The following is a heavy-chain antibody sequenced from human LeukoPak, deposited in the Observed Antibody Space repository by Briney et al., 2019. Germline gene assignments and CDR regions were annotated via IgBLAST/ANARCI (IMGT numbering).Heavy chain of an antibody. D-gene: IGHD3-22*01. V-gene: IGHV4-4*07. CDR3: ARGYYNSSGYSFDY. CDR2: IYTSGST. J-gene: IGHJ4*02. CDR1: GASMSNYY. Sequence: PSETLSLTCTVSGASMSNYYCHWIRQSAGKGLEWIGRIYTSGSTNYNPFLKSRVTMSVDTSKNQSSLKINSLTADDTGVYYCARGYYNSSGYSFDYWGQGTLVTVSS.